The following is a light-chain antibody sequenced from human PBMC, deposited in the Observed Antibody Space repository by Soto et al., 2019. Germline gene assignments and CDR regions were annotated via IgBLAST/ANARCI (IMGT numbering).Light chain of an antibody. Sequence: SYELTQPTSVSVSPGQTASIACSGDKLGEKYACWYQQKPGQSPVLVIYQDTKRPSGIPERFSGSNSGNTATLTISGTQAMDEADYYCQAWDSSTAVFGGGTKLTVL. V-gene: IGLV3-1*01. J-gene: IGLJ2*01. CDR3: QAWDSSTAV. CDR2: QDT. CDR1: KLGEKY.